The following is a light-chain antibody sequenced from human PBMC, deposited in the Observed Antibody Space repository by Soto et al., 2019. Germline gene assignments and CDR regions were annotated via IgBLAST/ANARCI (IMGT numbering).Light chain of an antibody. CDR3: QSYDSSLSGSYV. V-gene: IGLV1-40*01. CDR2: GDT. Sequence: QSVLTQPPSVSGAPGQRVTISCTWSSSNIGAGYDVHWYQQLPGTAPQLLIYGDTIRPSGVPDRFSGSKSGSSASLAITGLQAEDEGDYYCQSYDSSLSGSYVFGTGTKVTVL. CDR1: SSNIGAGYD. J-gene: IGLJ1*01.